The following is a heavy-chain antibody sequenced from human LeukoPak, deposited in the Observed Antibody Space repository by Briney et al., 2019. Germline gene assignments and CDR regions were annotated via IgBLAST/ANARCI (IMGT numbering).Heavy chain of an antibody. D-gene: IGHD1-26*01. CDR1: GFTFSSYW. CDR3: ASSGSYRFDY. V-gene: IGHV3-7*01. Sequence: GGSLRLSCAASGFTFSSYWMSWVRQAPGKGLEWVANIKQDGSEKYYVDSVKGRFTISRDNAKNSLYLQMNSLRDEGTAVYYCASSGSYRFDYWGQGTLVTVSS. J-gene: IGHJ4*02. CDR2: IKQDGSEK.